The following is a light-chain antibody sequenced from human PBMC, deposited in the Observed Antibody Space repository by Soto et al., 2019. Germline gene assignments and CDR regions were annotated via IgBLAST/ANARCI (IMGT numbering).Light chain of an antibody. J-gene: IGKJ2*01. Sequence: EIEMTQSPATLSVSAGESATLSCRASQSISSDLAWYQQKPGQPPRLLIYAASTMASGVPARFSGSGSGSDFTLTISRLQSEDVAVYYCQRCNNGPFTFGPGTKLEI. CDR2: AAS. V-gene: IGKV3-15*01. CDR3: QRCNNGPFT. CDR1: QSISSD.